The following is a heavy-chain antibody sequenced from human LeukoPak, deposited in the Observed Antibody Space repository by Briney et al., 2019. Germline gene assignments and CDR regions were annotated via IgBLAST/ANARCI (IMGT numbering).Heavy chain of an antibody. V-gene: IGHV4-61*02. J-gene: IGHJ4*02. CDR3: ARVKIDYDYVWGIPYYFDY. CDR1: GGSISSGSYY. Sequence: PSQTLSLTCTVSGGSISSGSYYWSWIRQPAGKGLEWIGRIYTSGSTNYNPSLKSRVTISVDTSKNQFSLKLSSVTAADTAVYYCARVKIDYDYVWGIPYYFDYWGQGTLVTVSS. D-gene: IGHD3-16*01. CDR2: IYTSGST.